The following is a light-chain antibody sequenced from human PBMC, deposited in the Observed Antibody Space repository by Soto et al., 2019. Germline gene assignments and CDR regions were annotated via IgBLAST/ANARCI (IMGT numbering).Light chain of an antibody. CDR2: YDR. Sequence: SYELTQPPSVSVAPGKTARITCGGDNIVTKSVHWYQQKSGQAPVLVIYYDRDRPSGIPERFSGSNSGNTATLTISRVESGDEADYYCQVSEVFGGGTKLTV. CDR1: NIVTKS. V-gene: IGLV3-21*01. CDR3: QVSEV. J-gene: IGLJ3*02.